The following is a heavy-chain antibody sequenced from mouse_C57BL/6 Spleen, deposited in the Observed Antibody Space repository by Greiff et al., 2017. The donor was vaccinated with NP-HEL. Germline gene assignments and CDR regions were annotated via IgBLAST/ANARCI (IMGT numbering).Heavy chain of an antibody. J-gene: IGHJ1*03. Sequence: EVMLVESGGGLVKPGGSLKLSCAASGFTFSDYGMHWVRQAPEKGLEWVAYISSGSSTIYYADTVKGRFTISRDNAKNTLFLQMTSLRSEDTAMYYCARHGSSLYWYFDVWGTGTTVTVSS. D-gene: IGHD1-1*01. CDR1: GFTFSDYG. CDR2: ISSGSSTI. CDR3: ARHGSSLYWYFDV. V-gene: IGHV5-17*01.